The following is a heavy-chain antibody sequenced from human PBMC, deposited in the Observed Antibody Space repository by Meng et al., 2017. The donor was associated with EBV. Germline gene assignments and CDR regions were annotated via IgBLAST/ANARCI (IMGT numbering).Heavy chain of an antibody. D-gene: IGHD3-22*01. CDR1: RSTFTTYE. V-gene: IGHV7-4-1*02. CDR3: AREGVGYYDSSGLSSYFDY. CDR2: INTTTGNP. J-gene: IGHJ4*02. Sequence: VLLVQSVSGLHKPGATVTGSCKAYRSTFTTYERNWVRQAHGQGLEWRGWINTTTGNPTYAQGFTGRFVFSLETSVSTAYLQISSLKAEDTAVYYCAREGVGYYDSSGLSSYFDYWGQGTLVTVSS.